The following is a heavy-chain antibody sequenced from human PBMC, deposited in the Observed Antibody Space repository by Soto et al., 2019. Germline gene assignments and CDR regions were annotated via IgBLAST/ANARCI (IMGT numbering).Heavy chain of an antibody. J-gene: IGHJ4*02. CDR2: INHSGST. Sequence: QVQLQQWGAGLLNPSETLSLTCAVYGGSFSGYYWTWIRQPPGTGLEWIGEINHSGSTNYNPSLKSRVPISVETSKHQFSLKLTSVTAADTAVYYCARDKITGLFDYWGQGTLVTVSS. V-gene: IGHV4-34*01. CDR1: GGSFSGYY. CDR3: ARDKITGLFDY. D-gene: IGHD2-8*02.